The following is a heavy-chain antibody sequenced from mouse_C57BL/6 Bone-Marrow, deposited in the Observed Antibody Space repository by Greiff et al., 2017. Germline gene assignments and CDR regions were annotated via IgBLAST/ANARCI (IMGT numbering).Heavy chain of an antibody. V-gene: IGHV1-82*01. D-gene: IGHD2-10*01. CDR2: IYPGDGVT. CDR1: GYAFSSSW. CDR3: ARERSLLLFDY. Sequence: VKLVESGPELVKPGASVKISCKASGYAFSSSWMNWVKQRPGKGLEWIGRIYPGDGVTNYNGKFKGKATLTADKSSSTAYMQLSSLTSEDSAVYFCARERSLLLFDYWGQGTTLTVSS. J-gene: IGHJ2*01.